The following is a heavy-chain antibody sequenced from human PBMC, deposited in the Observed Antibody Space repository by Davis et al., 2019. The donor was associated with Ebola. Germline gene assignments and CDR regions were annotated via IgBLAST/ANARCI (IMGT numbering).Heavy chain of an antibody. D-gene: IGHD2-2*01. CDR2: INHSGST. CDR3: ARRTGRRYCSSTSCYDYYYGMDV. J-gene: IGHJ6*02. Sequence: MPSETLSLTCAVYGGSFSGYYWSWIRQPPGKGLEWIGDINHSGSTNYNPSLKSRVTISVDTSKNQFSLNLSSVTAADTAVYYCARRTGRRYCSSTSCYDYYYGMDVWGQGTTVTVSS. CDR1: GGSFSGYY. V-gene: IGHV4-34*01.